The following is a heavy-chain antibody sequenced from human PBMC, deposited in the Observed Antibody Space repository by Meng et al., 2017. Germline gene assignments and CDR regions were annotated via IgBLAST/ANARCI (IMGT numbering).Heavy chain of an antibody. V-gene: IGHV4-4*02. CDR2: IYHSGST. CDR3: ARSGYRGAFDI. Sequence: GSLRLSCAVSGGSISSSNWWSWVRQPPGKGLEWIGEIYHSGSTNYNPSLKSRVTISVDTSKNQFSLKLSSVTAADTAVYYCARSGYRGAFDIWGQGTMGTVSS. J-gene: IGHJ3*02. CDR1: GGSISSSNW. D-gene: IGHD6-25*01.